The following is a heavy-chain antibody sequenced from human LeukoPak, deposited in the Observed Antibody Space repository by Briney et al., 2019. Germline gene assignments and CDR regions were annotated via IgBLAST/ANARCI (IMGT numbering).Heavy chain of an antibody. CDR1: GGSISSSSYY. D-gene: IGHD1-14*01. CDR3: ARLPGDRSFDY. V-gene: IGHV4-39*01. J-gene: IGHJ4*02. CDR2: IYYSGST. Sequence: SETLSLTCTVSGGSISSSSYYWGWIRQPPGKGLEWMGGIYYSGSTYYNPSLKGRVTISVDTSKNQFSLKLSSVTAADTAVYYCARLPGDRSFDYWGQGTLVTVSS.